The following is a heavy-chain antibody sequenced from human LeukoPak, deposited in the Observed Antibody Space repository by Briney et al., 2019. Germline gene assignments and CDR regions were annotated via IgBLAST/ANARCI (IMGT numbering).Heavy chain of an antibody. CDR3: ARNYDFWSGTDAFDI. J-gene: IGHJ3*02. CDR1: GYTFTSYD. Sequence: ASVKVSCKASGYTFTSYDINWVRQATGQGLEWMGWMNPNSGNTGYAQKFQGRVTMTRNTSISIAYMELSSLRSEDTAVYYCARNYDFWSGTDAFDIWGQGTMVTVSS. V-gene: IGHV1-8*01. D-gene: IGHD3-3*01. CDR2: MNPNSGNT.